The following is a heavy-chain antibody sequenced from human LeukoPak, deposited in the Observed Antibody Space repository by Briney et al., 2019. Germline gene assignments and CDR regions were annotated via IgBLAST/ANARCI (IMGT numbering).Heavy chain of an antibody. D-gene: IGHD3-9*01. Sequence: SETLSLTCTVSGGSISSYYWSWIRQPPGKGLEWIGYIYYSGSTNYNPPLKSRVTISVDTSKNQFSLKLSSVTAADTAVYYCARQTYYDILTGYYYAFDIWGQGTMVTVSS. CDR2: IYYSGST. V-gene: IGHV4-59*01. CDR1: GGSISSYY. J-gene: IGHJ3*02. CDR3: ARQTYYDILTGYYYAFDI.